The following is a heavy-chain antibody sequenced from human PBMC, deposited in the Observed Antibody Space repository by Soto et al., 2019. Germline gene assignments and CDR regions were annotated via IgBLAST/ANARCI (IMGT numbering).Heavy chain of an antibody. Sequence: QVKVVESGGGVVQPGGSLRLSCAASGFTFSTSAMHWVRQAPGKGLEWMAMISYGGNNKYYADSVKGRFTISRDISESKLYLQMNSLRTEDTAVYYCVREEFEAGRGHFGCWGQGTLVSVSS. CDR3: VREEFEAGRGHFGC. V-gene: IGHV3-30-3*01. CDR1: GFTFSTSA. D-gene: IGHD6-13*01. J-gene: IGHJ4*02. CDR2: ISYGGNNK.